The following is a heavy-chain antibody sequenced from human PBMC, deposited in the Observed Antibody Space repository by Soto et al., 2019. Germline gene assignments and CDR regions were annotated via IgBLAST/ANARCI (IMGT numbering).Heavy chain of an antibody. D-gene: IGHD1-26*01. CDR1: GFTFSTYA. CDR2: ISGSGDST. V-gene: IGHV3-23*01. CDR3: AKVEAGDLLPQGY. J-gene: IGHJ4*02. Sequence: EVQLLESGGGFVQPGGSLRLSCAASGFTFSTYAMSWVRQAPGKGLEWVSGISGSGDSTYYADSVKGRFTISRDNSKYNLYVQMNSLRADDTAVYYWAKVEAGDLLPQGYWGQGTLVTVSS.